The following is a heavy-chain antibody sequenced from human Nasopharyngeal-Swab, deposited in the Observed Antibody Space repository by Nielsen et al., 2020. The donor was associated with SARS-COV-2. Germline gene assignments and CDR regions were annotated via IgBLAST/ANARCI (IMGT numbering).Heavy chain of an antibody. Sequence: SETLSLTCTVSGVSISSGSIRSYYWSWIRQPPGKGLEWIGYFSYTGITNYNPSLKSRVTISVDMSKNQFSLKLSSVAAADTAVYYCAREVVGGLVDSWGQGTLVTVSS. V-gene: IGHV4-61*01. CDR2: FSYTGIT. D-gene: IGHD1-26*01. CDR1: GVSISSGSIRSYY. J-gene: IGHJ4*02. CDR3: AREVVGGLVDS.